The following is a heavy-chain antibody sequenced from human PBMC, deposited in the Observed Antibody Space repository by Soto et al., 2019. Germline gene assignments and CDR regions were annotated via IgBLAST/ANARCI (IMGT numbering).Heavy chain of an antibody. CDR1: GFTFSSYS. CDR3: ARTLTIWSFSDAFDI. J-gene: IGHJ3*02. D-gene: IGHD3-9*01. CDR2: ISSSSSTI. Sequence: GGSLRLSCAASGFTFSSYSMNWVRQAPGKGLEWVSYISSSSSTIYYADSVKGRFTISRDNAKNSLYLQMNSLRAEDTAVYYCARTLTIWSFSDAFDIWGQGTMVTVSS. V-gene: IGHV3-48*01.